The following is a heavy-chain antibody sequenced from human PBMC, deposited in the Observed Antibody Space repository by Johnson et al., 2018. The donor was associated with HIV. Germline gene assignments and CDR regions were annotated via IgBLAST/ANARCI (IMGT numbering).Heavy chain of an antibody. CDR3: ARDFVAFGECTAFDI. D-gene: IGHD3-10*01. J-gene: IGHJ3*02. Sequence: VQVVESGGGLVQPGGSLRLSCAASGFTFSSYEMNWVRQAPGKGLEWVSYISSSGSTIYYADSVKGRFTISSDNAKNSMYLQMNSLRAEDTALYYCARDFVAFGECTAFDIWGQGTMVAVSS. V-gene: IGHV3-48*03. CDR1: GFTFSSYE. CDR2: ISSSGSTI.